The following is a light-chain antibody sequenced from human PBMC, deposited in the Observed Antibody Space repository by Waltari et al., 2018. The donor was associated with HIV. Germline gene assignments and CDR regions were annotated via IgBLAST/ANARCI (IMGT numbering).Light chain of an antibody. CDR2: DNN. J-gene: IGLJ1*01. CDR3: GTWDSNQSAYV. CDR1: SSNIGNQY. V-gene: IGLV1-51*01. Sequence: QPVFPQPPSVSAAPGQKVTISCSRSSSNIGNQYVSWYPPLPGTAPKLLIYDNNKRPAGIPDRFSGSKSGKSATLGITGSQTGNEADYYCGTWDSNQSAYVCGTETKVTAL.